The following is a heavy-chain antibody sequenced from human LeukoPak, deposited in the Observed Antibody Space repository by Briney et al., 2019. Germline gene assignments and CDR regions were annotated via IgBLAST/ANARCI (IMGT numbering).Heavy chain of an antibody. J-gene: IGHJ4*02. Sequence: PSETLSLTCTVSGGSISSSSYYWGWIRQPPGKGLEWIGSIYYSGSTNYNPSLKSRVTISVDTSKNQFSLKLSSVTAADTAVYYCARRRKLGRYVWGSYSHSPLDYWGQGTLVTVSS. D-gene: IGHD3-16*01. CDR2: IYYSGST. CDR1: GGSISSSSYY. CDR3: ARRRKLGRYVWGSYSHSPLDY. V-gene: IGHV4-39*07.